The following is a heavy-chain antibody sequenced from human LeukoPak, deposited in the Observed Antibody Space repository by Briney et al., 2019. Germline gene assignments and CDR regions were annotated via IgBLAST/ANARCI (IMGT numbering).Heavy chain of an antibody. CDR3: AKDTSIGRYCTNGVCSPFDY. D-gene: IGHD2-8*01. CDR1: GFTFSSYA. V-gene: IGHV3-23*01. CDR2: ISDTGATT. J-gene: IGHJ4*02. Sequence: GGSLRLSCAGSGFTFSSYAMSWVRQAPGKGLAWVSAISDTGATTYDADSVKGRFTISRDNSRSTLYLQMNSLRAEDTALYYCAKDTSIGRYCTNGVCSPFDYWGQGTLVTVSS.